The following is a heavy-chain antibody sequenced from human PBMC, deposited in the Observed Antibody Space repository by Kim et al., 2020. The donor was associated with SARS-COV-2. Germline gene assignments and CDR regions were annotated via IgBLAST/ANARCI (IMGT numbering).Heavy chain of an antibody. D-gene: IGHD3-3*01. CDR2: ISYDGSNK. CDR3: AKGLPGYNLRFLEWLTKDAFDI. CDR1: GFTFSSYG. J-gene: IGHJ3*02. Sequence: GGSLRLSCAASGFTFSSYGMHWVRQAPGKGLEWVAVISYDGSNKYYADSVKGRFTISRDNSKNTLYLQMNSLRAEDTAVYYCAKGLPGYNLRFLEWLTKDAFDIWGQGTMVTVSS. V-gene: IGHV3-30*18.